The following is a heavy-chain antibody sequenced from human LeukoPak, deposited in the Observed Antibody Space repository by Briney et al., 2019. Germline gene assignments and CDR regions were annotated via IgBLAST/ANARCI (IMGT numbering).Heavy chain of an antibody. D-gene: IGHD4-17*01. CDR3: ARGGDDYGDFKFDY. Sequence: SVKVSCKASGGTFSSYTISWVRQAPGQGLEWMGRIIPILGIANYAQKFQGSVPITADKSTSTAYMELSSLRSEDTAVYYCARGGDDYGDFKFDYWGQGTLVTVSS. V-gene: IGHV1-69*02. CDR1: GGTFSSYT. CDR2: IIPILGIA. J-gene: IGHJ4*02.